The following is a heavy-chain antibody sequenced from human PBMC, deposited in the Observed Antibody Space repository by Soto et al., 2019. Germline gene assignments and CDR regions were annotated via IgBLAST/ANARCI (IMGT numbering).Heavy chain of an antibody. V-gene: IGHV5-51*01. CDR2: IYPGDSDT. D-gene: IGHD3-22*01. CDR3: AWHYYDSSGYYSIAY. CDR1: GYSFTSYW. J-gene: IGHJ4*02. Sequence: PGESLKISCKGSGYSFTSYWIGWVRQMPGKGLEWMGIIYPGDSDTRYSPSFQGQVTISADKSISTAYLQWSSLKASDTAMYYCAWHYYDSSGYYSIAYWGQGTLVTVSS.